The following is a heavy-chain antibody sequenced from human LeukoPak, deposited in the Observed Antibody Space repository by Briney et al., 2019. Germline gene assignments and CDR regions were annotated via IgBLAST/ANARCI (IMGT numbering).Heavy chain of an antibody. Sequence: SETLSLTCTVSDGSISSYYWSWIRQPPGKGLEWIGYIYYSGSTNYNPSLKSRVTISVDTSKNQFSLKLSSVTAADTAVYYCARGSWELLGYYFDYWGQGTLVTVSS. V-gene: IGHV4-59*01. J-gene: IGHJ4*02. CDR3: ARGSWELLGYYFDY. CDR1: DGSISSYY. D-gene: IGHD1-26*01. CDR2: IYYSGST.